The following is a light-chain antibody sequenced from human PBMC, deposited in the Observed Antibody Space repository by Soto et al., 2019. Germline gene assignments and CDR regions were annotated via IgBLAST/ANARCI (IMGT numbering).Light chain of an antibody. CDR2: DAS. Sequence: EIVLTQSPATRSLSPGERATLSCRASQSVSSYFAWYQHKPGQAPRLLIYDASNRATGIPARFSGSGSGTDFTLTISSLEPEDFAVYYCQQRSNWPLTFGGGTKVEIK. J-gene: IGKJ4*01. CDR3: QQRSNWPLT. V-gene: IGKV3-11*01. CDR1: QSVSSY.